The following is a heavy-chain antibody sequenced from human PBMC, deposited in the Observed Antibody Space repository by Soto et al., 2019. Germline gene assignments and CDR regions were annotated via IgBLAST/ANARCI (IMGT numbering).Heavy chain of an antibody. CDR1: GGSFSGYY. CDR2: INHSGST. CDR3: ARLPYSSGWYAVDY. V-gene: IGHV4-34*01. D-gene: IGHD6-19*01. J-gene: IGHJ4*02. Sequence: PSETLSLTCAVYGGSFSGYYWRWIRQPPGKGLEWIGEINHSGSTNYNPSLKSRVTISVDTSKNQFSLKLSSVTAADTAVYYCARLPYSSGWYAVDYWGQGTRVTVS.